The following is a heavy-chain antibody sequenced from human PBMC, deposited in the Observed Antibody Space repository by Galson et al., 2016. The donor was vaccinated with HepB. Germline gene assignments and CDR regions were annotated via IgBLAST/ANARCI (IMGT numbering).Heavy chain of an antibody. CDR2: ISAYNGNT. V-gene: IGHV1-18*04. CDR1: GYTFTSYG. J-gene: IGHJ4*02. D-gene: IGHD6-19*01. Sequence: SCKASGYTFTSYGITWVRQAPGQGLEWMGWISAYNGNTNYAQKPQGRVTMTTDTSTSTAYMELRSLRSDDTAVYYCAAAVAGNFDYWGQGILVTVSS. CDR3: AAAVAGNFDY.